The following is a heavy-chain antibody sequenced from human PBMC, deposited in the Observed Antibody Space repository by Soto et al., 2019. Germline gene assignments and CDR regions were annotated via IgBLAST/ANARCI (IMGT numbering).Heavy chain of an antibody. D-gene: IGHD3-10*01. CDR3: ARSPVYYYGSGSYYYYYGMDV. CDR1: GFTFSSYG. CDR2: IWYDGSNK. Sequence: QVQLVESGGGVVQPGRSLRLSCAASGFTFSSYGMHWVRQAPGKGLEWVAVIWYDGSNKYYADSEKGRFTISRDNSKNTLYLQMNSLRAEDTAVYYCARSPVYYYGSGSYYYYYGMDVWGQGTTVTVSS. J-gene: IGHJ6*02. V-gene: IGHV3-33*01.